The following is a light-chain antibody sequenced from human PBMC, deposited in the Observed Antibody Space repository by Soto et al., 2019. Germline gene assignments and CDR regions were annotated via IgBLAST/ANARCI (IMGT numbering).Light chain of an antibody. V-gene: IGKV3D-7*01. CDR2: GAS. CDR3: QQSYSTRT. Sequence: EIVLTQSPGTLSLSAGERATLSCRASQSVSSSSLSWYQQKPGQAPRPLIYGASTRATGIPARFSGSGSGTGFTLTISSLHSEEFATYYCQQSYSTRTFGKGTKVDIK. CDR1: QSVSSSS. J-gene: IGKJ1*01.